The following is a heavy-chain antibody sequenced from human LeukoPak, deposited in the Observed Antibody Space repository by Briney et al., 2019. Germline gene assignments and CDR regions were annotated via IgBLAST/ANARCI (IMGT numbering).Heavy chain of an antibody. J-gene: IGHJ4*02. Sequence: ASVKVSCKASGYTFTDYYIHWVRQAPGQGLEWMGWIKPNSGGTNYAQKFQGRVTMTRDTSINTAYMDLSRLRFDDTAVYYCARVLDSGYDLAYWGQGTLVTVSS. CDR2: IKPNSGGT. CDR3: ARVLDSGYDLAY. CDR1: GYTFTDYY. V-gene: IGHV1-2*02. D-gene: IGHD5-12*01.